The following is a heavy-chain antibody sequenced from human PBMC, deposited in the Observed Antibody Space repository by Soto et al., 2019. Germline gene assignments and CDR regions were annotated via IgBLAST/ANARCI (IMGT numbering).Heavy chain of an antibody. Sequence: VGSLRLACASSVFSFSSYGMQCVRHSPGKGLEWVAFIWYDGSNRYHADSVKGRFSISRDNPTNTLYLQMSNLRAEDTALYYCARDFSSGMDFWGQGTKDTVSS. D-gene: IGHD3-3*01. J-gene: IGHJ6*02. CDR1: VFSFSSYG. CDR2: IWYDGSNR. V-gene: IGHV3-33*01. CDR3: ARDFSSGMDF.